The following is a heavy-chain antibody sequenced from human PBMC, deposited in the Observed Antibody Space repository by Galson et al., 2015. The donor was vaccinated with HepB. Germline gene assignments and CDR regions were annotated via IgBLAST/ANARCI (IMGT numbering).Heavy chain of an antibody. CDR1: GGSISSSSYY. D-gene: IGHD3-22*01. J-gene: IGHJ3*02. CDR3: ARNPPYYDSSGLNAFDI. V-gene: IGHV4-39*01. Sequence: ETLSLTCTVSGGSISSSSYYWGWIRQPPGKGLEWIGSIYYSGSTYYNPSLKSRVTISVDTSKNQFSLKLSSVTAADTAVYYCARNPPYYDSSGLNAFDIWGQGTMVTVSS. CDR2: IYYSGST.